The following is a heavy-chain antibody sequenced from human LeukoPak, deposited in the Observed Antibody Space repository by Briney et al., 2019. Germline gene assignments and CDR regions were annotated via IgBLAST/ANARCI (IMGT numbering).Heavy chain of an antibody. J-gene: IGHJ4*02. Sequence: SETLSLTCTVSGGSISSYYWSWIRQLPGKGLEWIGYIYYSGSTNYNPSLKSRVTISVDTSKNQFSLKLSSVTAADTAVYYCARGATYYDYVWGSYRYTNFDYWGQGTLVTVSS. CDR2: IYYSGST. CDR1: GGSISSYY. V-gene: IGHV4-59*01. CDR3: ARGATYYDYVWGSYRYTNFDY. D-gene: IGHD3-16*02.